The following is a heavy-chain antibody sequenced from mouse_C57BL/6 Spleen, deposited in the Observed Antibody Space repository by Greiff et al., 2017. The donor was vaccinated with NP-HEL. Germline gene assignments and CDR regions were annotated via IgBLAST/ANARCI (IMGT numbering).Heavy chain of an antibody. D-gene: IGHD2-4*01. V-gene: IGHV1-55*01. CDR3: ARWDDYDGLSWFAY. Sequence: VQLQQSGAELVKPGASVKMSCKASGYTFTSYWITWVKQRPGQGLEWIGDIYPGSGSTNYNEKFKSKATLTVDTSSSTAYIQLSSLTSEDSAVYYCARWDDYDGLSWFAYWGQGTLVTVSA. J-gene: IGHJ3*01. CDR2: IYPGSGST. CDR1: GYTFTSYW.